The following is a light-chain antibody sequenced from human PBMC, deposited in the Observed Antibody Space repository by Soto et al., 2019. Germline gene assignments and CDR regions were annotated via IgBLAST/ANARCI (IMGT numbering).Light chain of an antibody. CDR1: QSVSNVY. Sequence: EIVLTQSPGTLSLSPGERATLSRRASQSVSNVYLAWYQQKPGQAPRLLIYDPSNRATGLPDRFSGSGSGTDFTLTISRLEPEDFAVYYWPQSGSSPRTFGQGTKLESK. V-gene: IGKV3-20*01. CDR2: DPS. J-gene: IGKJ2*01. CDR3: PQSGSSPRT.